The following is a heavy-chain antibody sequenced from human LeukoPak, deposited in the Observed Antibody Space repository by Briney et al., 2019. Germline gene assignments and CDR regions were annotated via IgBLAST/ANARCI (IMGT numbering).Heavy chain of an antibody. D-gene: IGHD4-17*01. J-gene: IGHJ4*02. Sequence: GASVKVSCTASGGTFSSYAISWVRQAPGQGLEWMGGIIPIFGTANYAQKFQGRVTITADESTSTAYMELSSLRSEDTAVYYCARATYGDYTPFDYWGQGTLVTVSS. V-gene: IGHV1-69*13. CDR1: GGTFSSYA. CDR3: ARATYGDYTPFDY. CDR2: IIPIFGTA.